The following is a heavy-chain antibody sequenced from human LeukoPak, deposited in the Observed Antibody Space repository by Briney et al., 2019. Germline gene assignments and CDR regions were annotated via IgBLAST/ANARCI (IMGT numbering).Heavy chain of an antibody. Sequence: PGGSLRLSCAASGFTFSSYAMSWVRQAPGKGLEWVSAISGSGGSTYYADSVKGRFTIYRDNSKNTLYLQMNSLRAEDTAVYYCAAMVPYYYYGMDVWGQGTTVTVSS. D-gene: IGHD3-10*01. J-gene: IGHJ6*02. CDR3: AAMVPYYYYGMDV. CDR1: GFTFSSYA. V-gene: IGHV3-23*01. CDR2: ISGSGGST.